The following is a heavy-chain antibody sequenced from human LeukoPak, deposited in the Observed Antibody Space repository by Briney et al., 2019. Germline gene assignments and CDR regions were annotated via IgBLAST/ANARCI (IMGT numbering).Heavy chain of an antibody. CDR2: IKQDGSEK. J-gene: IGHJ4*02. CDR3: AKDEGWLQSSGGDY. Sequence: GGSLRLSCAASGFTFSSYWMSWVRQAPGKGLEWVANIKQDGSEKYYVDSVKGRFTISRDNAKNSLYLQMNSLRAEDTAVYYCAKDEGWLQSSGGDYWGQGTLVTVSS. V-gene: IGHV3-7*01. D-gene: IGHD5-24*01. CDR1: GFTFSSYW.